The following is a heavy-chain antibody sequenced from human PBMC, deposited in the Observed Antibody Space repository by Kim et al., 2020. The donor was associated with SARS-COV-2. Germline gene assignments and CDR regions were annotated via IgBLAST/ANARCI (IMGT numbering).Heavy chain of an antibody. J-gene: IGHJ5*02. CDR3: ARRSLGYCSSTSCYEGFDP. V-gene: IGHV4-59*01. CDR1: CGSISSYY. D-gene: IGHD2-2*01. CDR2: IYYSGST. Sequence: SETLSLTCTVSCGSISSYYWSWIRQPPGKGLEWIGYIYYSGSTNYNPSLKSRVTISVDTSKNQFSLKLSSVTAADTAVYYCARRSLGYCSSTSCYEGFDPWGQGTLVTVSS.